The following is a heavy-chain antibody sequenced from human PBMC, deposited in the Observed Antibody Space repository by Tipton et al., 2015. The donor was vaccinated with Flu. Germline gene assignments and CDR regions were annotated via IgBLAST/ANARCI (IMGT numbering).Heavy chain of an antibody. D-gene: IGHD4-11*01. CDR2: ICPGSP. CDR1: GGSIRSTY. V-gene: IGHV4-4*08. J-gene: IGHJ5*01. Sequence: TLSLTCSVSGGSIRSTYWSWIRQPPGKGLEWIGNICPGSPYYNPSLRSRVTMSVARSNDQFSLRLTSVTAADTAVYFCARRTFSNYVSEPKNWFDLWGQGTLVTVSS. CDR3: ARRTFSNYVSEPKNWFDL.